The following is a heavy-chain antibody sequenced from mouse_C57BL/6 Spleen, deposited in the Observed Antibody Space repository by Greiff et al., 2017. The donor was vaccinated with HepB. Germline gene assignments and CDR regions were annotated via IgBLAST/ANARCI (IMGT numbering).Heavy chain of an antibody. J-gene: IGHJ1*03. V-gene: IGHV1-80*01. CDR1: GYAFSSYW. D-gene: IGHD1-1*01. Sequence: VQVVESGAELVKPGASVKISCKASGYAFSSYWMNWVKQRPGKGLEWIGQIYPGDGDTNYNGKFKGKATLTADKSSSTAYMQLSSLTSEDSAVYFCASSTVTFSSYWYFDVWGTGTTVTVSS. CDR3: ASSTVTFSSYWYFDV. CDR2: IYPGDGDT.